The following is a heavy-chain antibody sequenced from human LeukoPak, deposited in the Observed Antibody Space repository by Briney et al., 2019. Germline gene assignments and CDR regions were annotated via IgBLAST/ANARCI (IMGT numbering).Heavy chain of an antibody. CDR2: VKSDGGTT. CDR1: GFTFSSYE. D-gene: IGHD6-19*01. V-gene: IGHV3-15*01. CDR3: TYYSSGSMVY. Sequence: GGSLRLSCAASGFTFSSYEMNWVRQAPGKGLEWVGRVKSDGGTTDYAAPVKGRFTISRDDSKNTLYLQMNSLKTEDAGVYYCTYYSSGSMVYWGQGTLVTVSS. J-gene: IGHJ4*02.